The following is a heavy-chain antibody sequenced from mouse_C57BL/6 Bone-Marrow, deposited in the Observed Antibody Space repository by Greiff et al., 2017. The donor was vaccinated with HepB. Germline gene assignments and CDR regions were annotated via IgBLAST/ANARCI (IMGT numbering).Heavy chain of an antibody. V-gene: IGHV1-52*01. J-gene: IGHJ3*01. D-gene: IGHD1-1*01. CDR2: IDPSDSET. CDR1: GYTFTSYW. Sequence: QVQLQQPGAELVRAGSSVKLSCKASGYTFTSYWMHWVKQRPIQGLEWIGNIDPSDSETHYNQKFKDKATVTVDKSSSTAYMQLSSLTSEDSAVCYCASSGYVGWFAYWGQGTLVTVSA. CDR3: ASSGYVGWFAY.